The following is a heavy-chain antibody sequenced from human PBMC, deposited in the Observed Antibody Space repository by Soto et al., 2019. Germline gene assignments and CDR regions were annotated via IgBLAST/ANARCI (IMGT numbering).Heavy chain of an antibody. V-gene: IGHV4-59*01. CDR2: IYYSGST. CDR1: GGSISTYY. Sequence: QVQLQESGPGLVKPSETLSLTCTVSGGSISTYYWSWIRQPPGKGLEWIGYIYYSGSTNYNRSLKSRVSISVDTSKNQFSLKLTSVTAADTAVYYCARGPWGPGHYSYYYGMDVWGQGTTVTVSS. D-gene: IGHD7-27*01. CDR3: ARGPWGPGHYSYYYGMDV. J-gene: IGHJ6*02.